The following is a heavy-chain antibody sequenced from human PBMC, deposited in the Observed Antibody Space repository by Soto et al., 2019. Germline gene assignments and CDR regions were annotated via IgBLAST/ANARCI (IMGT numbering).Heavy chain of an antibody. V-gene: IGHV3-33*01. CDR2: IWYDGSNE. Sequence: QVQLVESGGGVVQPGKSLRLSCAASEFTLSSYAMHWVRQAPGKGLEWVAVIWYDGSNEYYGDSVKGRFSISRDNSKNTLYLQMNSLRAEDTAVYYFARDRVATGNDAFDIWGQGTMVTVSS. CDR3: ARDRVATGNDAFDI. CDR1: EFTLSSYA. D-gene: IGHD5-12*01. J-gene: IGHJ3*02.